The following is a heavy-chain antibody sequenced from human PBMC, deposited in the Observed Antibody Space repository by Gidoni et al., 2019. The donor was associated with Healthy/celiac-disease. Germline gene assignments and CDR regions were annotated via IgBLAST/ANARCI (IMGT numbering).Heavy chain of an antibody. J-gene: IGHJ4*02. CDR3: TTDLNTAMAPSSIPFDY. Sequence: EVQLLESGGGLVKPGGSIRLSCASSGCLVCTAVVPWARHAPGKGLEWVGRIKSKTDGGTTDYAAPVKGRCTISRDDSKNTLYLQMNSLTTEDTAVYYCTTDLNTAMAPSSIPFDYWGQGTLVTVSS. CDR2: IKSKTDGGTT. D-gene: IGHD5-18*01. V-gene: IGHV3-15*07. CDR1: GCLVCTAV.